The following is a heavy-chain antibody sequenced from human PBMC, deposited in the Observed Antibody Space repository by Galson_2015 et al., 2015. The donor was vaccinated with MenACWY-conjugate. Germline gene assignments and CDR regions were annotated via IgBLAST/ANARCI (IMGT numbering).Heavy chain of an antibody. J-gene: IGHJ5*02. CDR3: ARDRNGARVALPSNWCDP. CDR1: RFTFGSYW. CDR2: IDRAGSST. Sequence: SLRLSCAASRFTFGSYWMHWVRQVPGKGLVWVSRIDRAGSSTTYADSVKGRFTISRNNAKNTLYLQMNSLRAEDTAVYYCARDRNGARVALPSNWCDPWGQGTQVIVSS. V-gene: IGHV3-74*01. D-gene: IGHD2-15*01.